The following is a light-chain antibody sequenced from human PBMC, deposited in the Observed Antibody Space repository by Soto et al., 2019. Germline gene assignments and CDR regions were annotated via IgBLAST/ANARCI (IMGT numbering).Light chain of an antibody. J-gene: IGKJ5*01. Sequence: DIQMTQSPSTLSASVGDRVTITFRASQSISDWLAWFQLKPGKAPKLLIYDASSLESGVPSRFSGSGSGTEFTLTISSLQPDDFATYYCQQHNSFSITFGQATRLEIK. CDR1: QSISDW. V-gene: IGKV1-5*01. CDR3: QQHNSFSIT. CDR2: DAS.